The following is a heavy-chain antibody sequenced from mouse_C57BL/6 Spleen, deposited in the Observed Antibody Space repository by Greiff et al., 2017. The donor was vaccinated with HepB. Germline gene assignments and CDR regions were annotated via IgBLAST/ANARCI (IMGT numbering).Heavy chain of an antibody. Sequence: QVQLQQPGAELVMPGASVKLSCKASGYTFTSYWMHWVKQRPGQGLEWIGEIDPSDSYTNYNQKLKGKSTLTVDKSSSTAYMQLSSLTSEDSAVYYCARAHSYFDYWGQGTTLTVSS. V-gene: IGHV1-69*01. CDR2: IDPSDSYT. CDR1: GYTFTSYW. CDR3: ARAHSYFDY. J-gene: IGHJ2*01.